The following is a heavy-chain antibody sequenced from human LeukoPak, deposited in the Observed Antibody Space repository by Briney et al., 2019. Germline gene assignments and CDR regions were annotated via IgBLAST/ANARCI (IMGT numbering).Heavy chain of an antibody. CDR1: GFTFSSYS. CDR2: ISSSSSYI. D-gene: IGHD1-14*01. CDR3: ASDPDSPFDY. Sequence: PGESLRLSCAASGFTFSSYSMNWVRQAPGKGLEWVSSISSSSSYIYYADSVMGRCTISRDNAKNSLYLQMNSLRAEDTAVYYCASDPDSPFDYWGQGTLVTVSS. V-gene: IGHV3-21*01. J-gene: IGHJ4*02.